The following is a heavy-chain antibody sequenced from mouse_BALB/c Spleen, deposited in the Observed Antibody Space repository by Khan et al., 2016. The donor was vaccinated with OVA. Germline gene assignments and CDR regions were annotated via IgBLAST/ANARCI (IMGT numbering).Heavy chain of an antibody. J-gene: IGHJ1*01. V-gene: IGHV3-8*02. CDR3: ARPGSGYVDWYFDV. CDR2: INYSGST. Sequence: EVQLQESGPSLVEPSQTLSLTCSVTGDSITSGYWNWIRKFPGNKLEYMGYINYSGSTYYNPSLKSRISITRDTSRNQYYLQLNSVTTEDTATYYGARPGSGYVDWYFDVWGAGTTVTVSS. CDR1: GDSITSGY. D-gene: IGHD1-1*01.